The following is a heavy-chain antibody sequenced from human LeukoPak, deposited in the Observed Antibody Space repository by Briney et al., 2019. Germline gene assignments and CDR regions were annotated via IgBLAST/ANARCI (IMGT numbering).Heavy chain of an antibody. CDR1: GGSFSGYY. Sequence: SETLSLTCAVYGGSFSGYYWSWIRQPPGKGLEWIGEINHSGSTNYNLSLKSRVTISVDTSKNQFSLKLSSVTAADTAVYYCARVSSGATTVDYWGQGTLVTVSS. CDR3: ARVSSGATTVDY. CDR2: INHSGST. V-gene: IGHV4-34*01. J-gene: IGHJ4*02. D-gene: IGHD1-26*01.